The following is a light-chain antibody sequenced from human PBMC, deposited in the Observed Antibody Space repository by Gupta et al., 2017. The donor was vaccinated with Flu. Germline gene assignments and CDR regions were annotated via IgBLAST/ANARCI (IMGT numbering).Light chain of an antibody. CDR2: DAS. CDR3: QQARSFPIT. Sequence: SQMTHSPSSVSASVGDSVTITRRASQAINNRLAWYQQKPGKAPKLLIYDASTLQGGDPSRFSGSGSGTDFTLTISSLQPEDFATYYCQQARSFPITFGGGTKVEIK. CDR1: QAINNR. J-gene: IGKJ4*01. V-gene: IGKV1-12*01.